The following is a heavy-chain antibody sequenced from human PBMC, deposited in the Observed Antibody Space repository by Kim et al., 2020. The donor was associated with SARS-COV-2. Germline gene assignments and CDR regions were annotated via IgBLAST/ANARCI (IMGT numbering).Heavy chain of an antibody. D-gene: IGHD3-10*01. CDR3: ARDGGITMVRGEGFDP. Sequence: KFQGRVPMTRDTSTSTVYMALSSLRSEDTAVYYCARDGGITMVRGEGFDPWGQGTLVTVSS. V-gene: IGHV1-46*01. J-gene: IGHJ5*02.